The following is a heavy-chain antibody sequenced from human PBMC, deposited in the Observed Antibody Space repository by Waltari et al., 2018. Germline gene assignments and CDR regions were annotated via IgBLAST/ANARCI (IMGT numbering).Heavy chain of an antibody. V-gene: IGHV1-24*01. CDR1: EYTLGGFS. Sequence: QVQVVQSGAEVMKPGASVKVSCKVSEYTLGGFSIHWVRQLPGKGLEWIVRLAPRDDETTSARKVRGRVTMTEDTSTDTDYMELSSLRSEDTAVYFCRLMGRNIVLAGASPSYYSYMDVWGRGTSVTVSS. CDR3: RLMGRNIVLAGASPSYYSYMDV. D-gene: IGHD2-15*01. CDR2: LAPRDDET. J-gene: IGHJ6*03.